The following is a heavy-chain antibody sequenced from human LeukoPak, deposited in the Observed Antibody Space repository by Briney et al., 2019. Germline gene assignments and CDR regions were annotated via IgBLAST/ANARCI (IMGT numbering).Heavy chain of an antibody. D-gene: IGHD2-2*02. CDR1: GDSISSSAYC. CDR3: ARVPECSTASCFTSYSDS. J-gene: IGHJ4*02. CDR2: ICYGGSP. V-gene: IGHV4-39*07. Sequence: SETLSLTCTVSGDSISSSAYCWGWIRQPPGKGLEWIGSICYGGSPYYSPSLLSRVTTSVDTSKNQFSLKLDSVTAADTAVYYCARVPECSTASCFTSYSDSWGQGTLATVSS.